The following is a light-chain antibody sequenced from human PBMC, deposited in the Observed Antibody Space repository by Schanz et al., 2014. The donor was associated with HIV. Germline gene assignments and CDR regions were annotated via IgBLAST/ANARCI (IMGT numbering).Light chain of an antibody. V-gene: IGLV2-11*01. CDR3: CSFTSRRTL. CDR2: DVT. CDR1: SSDVGGYNY. J-gene: IGLJ2*01. Sequence: QSALTQPRSVSGSPGQSVTISCTGTSSDVGGYNYVSWYQQRPGKAPKLIIYDVTKRPSGVPDRFSGSRSGDMASLIISGLQPDDEADYYCCSFTSRRTLFGGGTKLTVL.